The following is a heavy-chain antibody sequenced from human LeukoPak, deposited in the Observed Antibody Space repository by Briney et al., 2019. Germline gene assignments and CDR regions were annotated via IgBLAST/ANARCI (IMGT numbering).Heavy chain of an antibody. Sequence: GASVKVSCKASGYTFTSYYMHWVRQAPGQGLEWMGIINPSGGSTSYAQKFQGRVTMTRDTSTSTVYMELSSLRAEDTAVYYCAKLVDSSGYYYGLGAFDIWGQGTMVTVSS. CDR2: INPSGGST. J-gene: IGHJ3*02. D-gene: IGHD3-22*01. CDR1: GYTFTSYY. V-gene: IGHV1-46*01. CDR3: AKLVDSSGYYYGLGAFDI.